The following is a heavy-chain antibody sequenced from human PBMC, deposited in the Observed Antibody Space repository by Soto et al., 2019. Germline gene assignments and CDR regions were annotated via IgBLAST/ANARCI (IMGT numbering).Heavy chain of an antibody. CDR2: IYHSGST. D-gene: IGHD6-19*01. V-gene: IGHV4-4*02. Sequence: SETLSLTCAVSGGSISSSNWWSWVRQPPGKGLEWIGEIYHSGSTNYNPSLKSRVTISVDKSKNQFSPKLSSVTAADTAVYYCARGTTGGDSSGWYTGDWFDPWGQGTLVTVSS. CDR1: GGSISSSNW. J-gene: IGHJ5*02. CDR3: ARGTTGGDSSGWYTGDWFDP.